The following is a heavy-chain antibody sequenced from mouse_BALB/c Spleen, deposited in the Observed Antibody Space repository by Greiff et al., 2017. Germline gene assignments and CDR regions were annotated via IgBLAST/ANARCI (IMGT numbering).Heavy chain of an antibody. J-gene: IGHJ4*01. Sequence: VQLQQSGAELVRPGTSVKVSCKASGYAFTNYLIEWVKQRPGQGLEWIGVINPGSGGTNYNEKFKGKATLTADKSSSTAYMQLSSLTSDDSAVYFCARDGNYEGYAMDYWGQGTSVTVSS. CDR1: GYAFTNYL. CDR3: ARDGNYEGYAMDY. CDR2: INPGSGGT. V-gene: IGHV1-54*01. D-gene: IGHD2-1*01.